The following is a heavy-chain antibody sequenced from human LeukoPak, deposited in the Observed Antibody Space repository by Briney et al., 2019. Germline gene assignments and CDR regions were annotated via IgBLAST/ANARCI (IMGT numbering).Heavy chain of an antibody. V-gene: IGHV1-18*01. CDR3: ARDRKKYYYDSSGYLVVDP. Sequence: ASVTVSCKASGYTFTSYGISWVRQAPGQGLEWMGWISAYNGNTNYAQKLQGRVTMTTDTSTSTAYMELRSLRSDDAAVYYCARDRKKYYYDSSGYLVVDPWGQGTLVTVSS. J-gene: IGHJ5*02. CDR2: ISAYNGNT. D-gene: IGHD3-22*01. CDR1: GYTFTSYG.